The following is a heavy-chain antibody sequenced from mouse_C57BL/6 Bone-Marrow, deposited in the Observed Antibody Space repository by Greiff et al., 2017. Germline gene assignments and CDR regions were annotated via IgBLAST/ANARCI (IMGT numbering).Heavy chain of an antibody. J-gene: IGHJ3*01. V-gene: IGHV10-1*01. CDR1: GFSFNTYA. CDR2: IRSKSNNYAT. Sequence: EVQRVESGGGLVQPKGSLKLSCAASGFSFNTYAMNWVRQAPGKGLEWVARIRSKSNNYATYYADSVKDRFTISRDDSESMLYLQMNNLKTEDTDMYYCVSRTWFAYWGQGTLVTVSA. CDR3: VSRTWFAY.